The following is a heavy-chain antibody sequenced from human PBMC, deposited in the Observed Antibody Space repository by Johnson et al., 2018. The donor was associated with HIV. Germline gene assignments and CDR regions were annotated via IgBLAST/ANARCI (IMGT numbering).Heavy chain of an antibody. V-gene: IGHV3-66*03. CDR3: AKARSSGQGAFDI. Sequence: VQLVESGGGLIQPVGSLRLSCAASGFAVRSKDMNWVRQAPGKGLEWVSLIYTDGRTYYAGSVKGRFSISRDNSENTLYLQMNSLRAEDTAVYYCAKARSSGQGAFDIWGQGTLVTVSS. CDR1: GFAVRSKD. D-gene: IGHD6-19*01. CDR2: IYTDGRT. J-gene: IGHJ3*02.